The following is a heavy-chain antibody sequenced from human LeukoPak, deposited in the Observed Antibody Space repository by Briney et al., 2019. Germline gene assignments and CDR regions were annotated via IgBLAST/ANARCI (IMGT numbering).Heavy chain of an antibody. CDR2: IYQSGIT. J-gene: IGHJ4*02. CDR3: ARDPRPRGGWFYFDY. Sequence: SGTLSLTCGVSGDSISGGNYWNWVRQPPGKGLEWIGDIYQSGITNFNPSLKSRVTMSVDKSKNEFSLKLDSVTAADTAVYYCARDPRPRGGWFYFDYWGQGVLVTVSS. CDR1: GDSISGGNY. V-gene: IGHV4-4*02. D-gene: IGHD6-19*01.